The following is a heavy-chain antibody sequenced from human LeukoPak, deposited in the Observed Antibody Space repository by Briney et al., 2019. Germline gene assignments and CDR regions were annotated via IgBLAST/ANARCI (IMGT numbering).Heavy chain of an antibody. J-gene: IGHJ4*02. CDR1: GSSSSSFG. CDR3: ARGGMAAAAIDY. V-gene: IGHV3-33*01. CDR2: VWYDGSNQ. D-gene: IGHD6-13*01. Sequence: GSLRPSCTASGSSSSSFGMHWVRQPPGKGLEWVAIVWYDGSNQYYGDSVKGRFTISRDNPKNTVYLQMSSLTPEDTAVYYCARGGMAAAAIDYWGQGALVTVSS.